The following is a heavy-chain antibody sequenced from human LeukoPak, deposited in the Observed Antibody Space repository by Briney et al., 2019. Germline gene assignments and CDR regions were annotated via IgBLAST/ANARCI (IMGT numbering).Heavy chain of an antibody. CDR3: ARVYSAFDY. CDR2: IYYSGST. CDR1: GDPISSYSDY. V-gene: IGHV4-61*08. D-gene: IGHD5-12*01. Sequence: PSETLSLTRTVSGDPISSYSDYKWTWIRQPPGKGLEWIGDIYYSGSTNYNPSLKSRVTISVDTSKNQFSVKLTSVTAADTAVYYCARVYSAFDYWGQGSLVTVSS. J-gene: IGHJ4*02.